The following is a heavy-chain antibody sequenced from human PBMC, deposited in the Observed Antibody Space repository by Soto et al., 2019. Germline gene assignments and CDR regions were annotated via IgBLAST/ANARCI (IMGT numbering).Heavy chain of an antibody. CDR2: IYYNGRT. D-gene: IGHD3-10*01. CDR3: AIVWGGAFDI. V-gene: IGHV4-59*01. Sequence: QVQLQESGPGLVKPSETLSLTCTVSGRSISSYYWSWIRQPPGKGLEWIGYIYYNGRTTHNPSLKSRVTISVDTPKHQFSLKLSSVTAADTAVYYYAIVWGGAFDIWGQGTMVTVSS. CDR1: GRSISSYY. J-gene: IGHJ3*02.